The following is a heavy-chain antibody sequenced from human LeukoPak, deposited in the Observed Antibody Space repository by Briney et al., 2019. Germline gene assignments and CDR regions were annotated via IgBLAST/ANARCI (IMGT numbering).Heavy chain of an antibody. CDR1: GDSIRSYY. CDR3: AKDDLITGGKNWFDL. D-gene: IGHD2-15*01. J-gene: IGHJ5*02. CDR2: IQASGST. V-gene: IGHV4-4*07. Sequence: SETLSLTCTVSGDSIRSYYWNWIRQPAGKGLDWIGRIQASGSTNDNPSLKSRIILSIDTSKNLFSLKLTSVTAADTAVYYCAKDDLITGGKNWFDLWGQGTLVTVSS.